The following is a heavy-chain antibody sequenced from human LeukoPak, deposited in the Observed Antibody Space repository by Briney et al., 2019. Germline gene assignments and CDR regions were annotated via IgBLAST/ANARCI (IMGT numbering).Heavy chain of an antibody. CDR3: ARLGTTGNWVDP. CDR1: GGSISSYY. V-gene: IGHV4-59*01. D-gene: IGHD4-17*01. Sequence: PSETLSLTCTVSGGSISSYYWSWIRRPPGKGLEWIGYIYYSGSTNYNPSLKSRVTISVDTSKNQFSLKLSSVTAADTAVYYCARLGTTGNWVDPWGQGTLVTVSS. CDR2: IYYSGST. J-gene: IGHJ5*02.